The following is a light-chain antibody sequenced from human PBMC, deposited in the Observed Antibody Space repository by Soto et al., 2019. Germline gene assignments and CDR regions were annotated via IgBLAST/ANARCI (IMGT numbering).Light chain of an antibody. J-gene: IGLJ1*01. CDR1: SSDIGTYNY. Sequence: QSALTQPASVSGSPGQSITISCTGTSSDIGTYNYVSWYQQHPGNAPKLMLYEVSNRPSGVSNRFFGSKSGNTASLTISGLQAEDEADYFCNSSTSSSTLYVFGTGTKLTVL. V-gene: IGLV2-14*01. CDR2: EVS. CDR3: NSSTSSSTLYV.